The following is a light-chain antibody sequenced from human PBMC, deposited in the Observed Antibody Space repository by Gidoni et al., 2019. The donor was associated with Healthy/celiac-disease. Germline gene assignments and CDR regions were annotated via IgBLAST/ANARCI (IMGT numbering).Light chain of an antibody. J-gene: IGKJ2*01. CDR2: DAS. CDR1: QSVSSY. CDR3: QQRSNWPLGT. Sequence: EIVFTQSPATLSLSPGERATLSCRASQSVSSYLAWYQQKPGQAPRLLIYDASNRATGIPARFSGSGSGTDFTLTISSLEPEDFAVYYCQQRSNWPLGTFGQGTKLEIK. V-gene: IGKV3-11*01.